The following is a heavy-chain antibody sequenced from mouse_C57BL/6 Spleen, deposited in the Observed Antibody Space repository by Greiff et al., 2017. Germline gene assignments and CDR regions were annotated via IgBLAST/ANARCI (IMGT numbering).Heavy chain of an antibody. CDR1: GYSFTDYN. J-gene: IGHJ4*01. D-gene: IGHD1-1*01. Sequence: VQLQQSGPELVKPGASVKISCKASGYSFTDYNMNWVKQSNGKSLEWIGVINPNYGTTSYNQKFKGKATLTVDQSSSTAYMQLNSLTSEDSAVYYCARAPITTVVAPDYAMDDWGQGTSVTVSS. V-gene: IGHV1-39*01. CDR3: ARAPITTVVAPDYAMDD. CDR2: INPNYGTT.